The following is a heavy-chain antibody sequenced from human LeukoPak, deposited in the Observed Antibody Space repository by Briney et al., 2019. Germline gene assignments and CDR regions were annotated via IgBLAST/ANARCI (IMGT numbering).Heavy chain of an antibody. Sequence: GGSPRLSCAASGFTFSSYAMHWVRQAPGKGLEWVAVISYDGSNKYYADSVKGRFTISRDNSKNTLYLQMNSLRAEDTAVYYCASCYGDCAQSADDALDIWGQGTMVTVSS. J-gene: IGHJ3*02. D-gene: IGHD4-17*01. V-gene: IGHV3-30-3*01. CDR2: ISYDGSNK. CDR3: ASCYGDCAQSADDALDI. CDR1: GFTFSSYA.